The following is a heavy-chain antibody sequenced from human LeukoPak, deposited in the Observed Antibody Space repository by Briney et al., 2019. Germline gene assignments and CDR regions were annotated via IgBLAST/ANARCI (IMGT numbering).Heavy chain of an antibody. Sequence: GGSLRLTCAASGFTFRVYSMNGVRQVPGKGPEGVASISSTEYKIRYADSVKGRFTVSRDNAKNSVYLQMNSLRAEDTAVYYCARDMGDPNYSYGSPHFDSWGQGTLVTVSS. J-gene: IGHJ4*02. CDR1: GFTFRVYS. CDR3: ARDMGDPNYSYGSPHFDS. D-gene: IGHD5-18*01. V-gene: IGHV3-69-1*01. CDR2: ISSTEYK.